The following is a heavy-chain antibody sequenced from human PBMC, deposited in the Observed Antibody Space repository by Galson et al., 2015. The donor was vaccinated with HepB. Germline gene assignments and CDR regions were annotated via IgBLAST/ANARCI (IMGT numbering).Heavy chain of an antibody. CDR3: ARKDEGLWFGELSDAFDT. D-gene: IGHD3-10*01. CDR1: GFTFGTYW. J-gene: IGHJ3*02. CDR2: IKQDGSEK. Sequence: LRLSCAASGFTFGTYWMSWVRQAPEKGLQWVANIKQDGSEKNYVGSVKGRFTISRDNAKNSLYLQMNSLRAEDTAVYYCARKDEGLWFGELSDAFDTWGQGTMVTVSS. V-gene: IGHV3-7*03.